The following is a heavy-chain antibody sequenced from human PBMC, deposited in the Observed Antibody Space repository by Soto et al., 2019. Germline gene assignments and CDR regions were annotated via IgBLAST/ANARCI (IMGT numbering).Heavy chain of an antibody. CDR1: GFTAINTY. J-gene: IGHJ4*02. Sequence: EVQLVETGGGLIQPGGCLRLSCAASGFTAINTYMSWVRQAPGKGLEWVSALYSGGSTYYADSVRGRFTISSDSSKNTLYLHIHTLRAEDTALYYCVCRSGSAWSGGEPDSWGQGTLVTVSS. CDR2: LYSGGST. V-gene: IGHV3-53*02. D-gene: IGHD3-10*01. CDR3: VCRSGSAWSGGEPDS.